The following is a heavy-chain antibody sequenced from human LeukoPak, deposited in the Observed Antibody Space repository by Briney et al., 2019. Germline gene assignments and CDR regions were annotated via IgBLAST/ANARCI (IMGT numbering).Heavy chain of an antibody. Sequence: SETLSLTCTVSGGSISSYYWSWIRQPPGKGLEWIGYIYYSGSTNYNPSLKSRVTISVDTSKNQFSLKLSSVTAADTAVYYCAREMVYDFWSGAFDYWGQGTLVTVSS. J-gene: IGHJ4*02. D-gene: IGHD3-3*01. CDR2: IYYSGST. CDR1: GGSISSYY. V-gene: IGHV4-59*01. CDR3: AREMVYDFWSGAFDY.